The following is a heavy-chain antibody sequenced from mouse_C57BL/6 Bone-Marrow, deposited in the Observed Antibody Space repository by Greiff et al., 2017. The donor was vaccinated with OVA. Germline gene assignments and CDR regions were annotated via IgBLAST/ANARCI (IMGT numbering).Heavy chain of an antibody. CDR1: GYTFTGYW. J-gene: IGHJ4*01. CDR3: ARELLWPRQDAMDY. D-gene: IGHD2-2*01. V-gene: IGHV1-9*01. CDR2: ILPGSGST. Sequence: QVQLKESGAELMKPGASVKLSCKATGYTFTGYWIEWVKQRPGHGLEWLGEILPGSGSTNYNEKFKGKATFTADTSSNTAYMQLSSLTTEDSAIYDCARELLWPRQDAMDYWGQGTSVTVSS.